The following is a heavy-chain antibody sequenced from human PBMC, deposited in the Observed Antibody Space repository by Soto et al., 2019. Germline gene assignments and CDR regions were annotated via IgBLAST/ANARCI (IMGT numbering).Heavy chain of an antibody. CDR2: ISYDGSNK. Sequence: PGGSLRLSCAASGFTFSSYGMHWVRQAPGKGLEWVAVISYDGSNKYYADSVKGRFTISRDNSKNTLYLQMNSLRAEDTAVYYCAKDIVKGREYQLRLDYWGQGTLVTVSS. V-gene: IGHV3-30*18. CDR3: AKDIVKGREYQLRLDY. CDR1: GFTFSSYG. J-gene: IGHJ4*02. D-gene: IGHD2-2*01.